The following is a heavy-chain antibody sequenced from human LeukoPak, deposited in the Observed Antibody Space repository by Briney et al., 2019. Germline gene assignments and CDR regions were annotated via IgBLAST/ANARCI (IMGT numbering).Heavy chain of an antibody. J-gene: IGHJ3*02. CDR1: GGSISSSGYY. CDR3: ARHSFGLYYDSSGLDI. D-gene: IGHD3-22*01. CDR2: IYYSGST. Sequence: SETLSLTCTVSGGSISSSGYYWGWIRQPPGKGLEWIGSIYYSGSTYYNPSLKSRVTISVDTSKNQSSLKLSSVTAADTAVYYCARHSFGLYYDSSGLDIWGQGTMVTVSS. V-gene: IGHV4-39*01.